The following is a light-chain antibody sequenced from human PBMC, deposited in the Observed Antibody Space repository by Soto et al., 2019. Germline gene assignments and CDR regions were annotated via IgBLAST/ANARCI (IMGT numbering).Light chain of an antibody. CDR2: GPS. CDR1: QSVSSSY. Sequence: EIVLTQSPGTLSLSPGERATLSCRASQSVSSSYLAWYQQRPGQAPRLLIYGPSSRATGIPERFSGSGSGADFTLTISRLEPEDFAVYYCQQYATSPLTFGGGTKVDIK. CDR3: QQYATSPLT. J-gene: IGKJ4*01. V-gene: IGKV3-20*01.